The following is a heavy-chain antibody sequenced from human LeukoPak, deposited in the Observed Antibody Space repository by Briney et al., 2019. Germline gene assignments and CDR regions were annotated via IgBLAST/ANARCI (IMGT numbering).Heavy chain of an antibody. Sequence: PGGSLRLSCAASGYRFSPYWMSWIRQTPGKGLEWVANIHPDSSDKFYVDSMEGRFTISRDNTKNSLYLQIDNARLDDTGLYYCTRLPRETAGDYWGQGVPVIVSS. D-gene: IGHD1-14*01. CDR3: TRLPRETAGDY. CDR1: GYRFSPYW. J-gene: IGHJ4*02. V-gene: IGHV3-7*03. CDR2: IHPDSSDK.